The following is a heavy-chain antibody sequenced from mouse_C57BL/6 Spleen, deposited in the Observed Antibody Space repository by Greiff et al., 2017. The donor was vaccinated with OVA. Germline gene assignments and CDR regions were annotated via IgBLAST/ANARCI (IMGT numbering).Heavy chain of an antibody. CDR3: ARVGYDGYYGYFDV. CDR1: GFTFSDYG. D-gene: IGHD2-3*01. Sequence: EVQRVESGGGLVKPGGSLKLSCAASGFTFSDYGMHWVRQAPEKGLEWVAYISSGSSTIYYADTVKGRFTISIDNAKNTLFLQITSLRSEDTAMYYCARVGYDGYYGYFDVWGTGTTVTVSS. V-gene: IGHV5-17*01. J-gene: IGHJ1*03. CDR2: ISSGSSTI.